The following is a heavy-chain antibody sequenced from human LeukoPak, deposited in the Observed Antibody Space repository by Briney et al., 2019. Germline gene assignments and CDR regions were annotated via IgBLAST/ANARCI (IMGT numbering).Heavy chain of an antibody. CDR1: GFTFSNYW. Sequence: GGSLRLSCAASGFTFSNYWMSWVRQAPGKGLEWVANIRQDGSEKYYVDSMRGRSTISRDNAKNSLYLQISSLRAEDTAVYYCARSTAGLDYWGQGTLVTVSS. CDR3: ARSTAGLDY. V-gene: IGHV3-7*01. CDR2: IRQDGSEK. J-gene: IGHJ4*02. D-gene: IGHD1-1*01.